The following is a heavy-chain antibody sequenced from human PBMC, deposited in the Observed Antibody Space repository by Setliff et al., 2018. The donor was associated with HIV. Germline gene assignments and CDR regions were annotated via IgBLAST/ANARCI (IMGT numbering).Heavy chain of an antibody. CDR3: ARAGYYGSTSYWEYFQH. CDR2: FYHTGST. J-gene: IGHJ1*01. CDR1: GGSIRSHY. Sequence: SETLSLTCTVSGGSIRSHYWSWIRQPPGKGLEWIGSFYHTGSTHYNPSLKSRTTMSLDTSRNQVSLKLSSVSAADTAVYYCARAGYYGSTSYWEYFQHWGQGTLVTVSS. D-gene: IGHD3-22*01. V-gene: IGHV4-59*11.